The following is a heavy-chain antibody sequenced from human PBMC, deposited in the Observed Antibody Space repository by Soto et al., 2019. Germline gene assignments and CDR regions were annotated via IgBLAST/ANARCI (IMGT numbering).Heavy chain of an antibody. CDR3: ARYEGMLPRGYYYGMDV. CDR2: IYYSGST. V-gene: IGHV4-61*01. J-gene: IGHJ6*02. CDR1: GGSVSSGSYY. D-gene: IGHD2-8*01. Sequence: SETLSLTCTVSGGSVSSGSYYWSWIRQPPGKGLEWIGYIYYSGSTNYNPSLKSRVTISVDTSKNQFSLKLSSVTAADTAVYYCARYEGMLPRGYYYGMDVWGQGTTVTVSS.